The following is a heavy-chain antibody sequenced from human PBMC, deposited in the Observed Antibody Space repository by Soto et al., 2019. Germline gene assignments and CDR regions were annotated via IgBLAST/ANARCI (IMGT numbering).Heavy chain of an antibody. J-gene: IGHJ5*02. CDR2: ISGRGDST. D-gene: IGHD3-10*01. CDR1: GFTFSSYA. V-gene: IGHV3-23*01. CDR3: AKVTTSYGSPLYSAGFDP. Sequence: EVQLLESGGGLVQPGGSLRLSCVASGFTFSSYAMTWVRRAPGKGLEWVSTISGRGDSTYYADSVKGRLTISRDNPRNTVFLEMSSLRAEDTAVYYCAKVTTSYGSPLYSAGFDPWGHGTRVTVSS.